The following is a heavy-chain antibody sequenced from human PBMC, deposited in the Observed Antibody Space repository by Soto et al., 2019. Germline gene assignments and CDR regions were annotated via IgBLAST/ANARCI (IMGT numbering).Heavy chain of an antibody. V-gene: IGHV1-69*06. CDR3: ARDHYDSTGHDKYYYYGMEV. CDR2: IVPIFGTP. Sequence: QVQLVQSGAEVKKPGSSVKVSCKASGGTFNNYAISWVRQAPGQGLEWMGGIVPIFGTPKYAQKFQGRVTITADKSTNIAYMELGILRSEDTAVYFCARDHYDSTGHDKYYYYGMEVWGQGTTVTVSS. CDR1: GGTFNNYA. D-gene: IGHD3-22*01. J-gene: IGHJ6*02.